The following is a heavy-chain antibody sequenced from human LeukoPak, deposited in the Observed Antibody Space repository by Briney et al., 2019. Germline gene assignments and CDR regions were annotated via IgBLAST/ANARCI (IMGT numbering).Heavy chain of an antibody. Sequence: GGSLRLSCSASGFTFSSYWMSWVRQAPGKGLEWVANINQDGSEKYYVDSVNGRFTISRDNAKNSLYLQMNSLRAEDTAVYYCARGQNDYFDYWGQGTLVTVSS. CDR2: INQDGSEK. V-gene: IGHV3-7*01. CDR3: ARGQNDYFDY. CDR1: GFTFSSYW. J-gene: IGHJ4*02.